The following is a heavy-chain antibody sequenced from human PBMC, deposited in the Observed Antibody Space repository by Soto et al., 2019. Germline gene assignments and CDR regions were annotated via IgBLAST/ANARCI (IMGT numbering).Heavy chain of an antibody. CDR1: GYTFTTYG. J-gene: IGHJ5*02. Sequence: ASVKVSCKPSGYTFTTYGLSWVRQAPGQGLEWMGWISAYNGDTNYAQKFQDRVTMTTDTSTSTAYMELRSLRSDDTAIYYCARDCIAVRPGWFDPWGQGTLVTVSS. CDR3: ARDCIAVRPGWFDP. V-gene: IGHV1-18*01. CDR2: ISAYNGDT. D-gene: IGHD6-6*01.